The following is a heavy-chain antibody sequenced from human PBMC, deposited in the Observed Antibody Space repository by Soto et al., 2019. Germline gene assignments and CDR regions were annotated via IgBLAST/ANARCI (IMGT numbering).Heavy chain of an antibody. V-gene: IGHV4-30-2*01. CDR1: GGSISSGGYS. Sequence: PSETLSLTCAVSGGSISSGGYSWSWIRQPPGKGLEWIGYIYHSGSTYYNPSLKSRVTISVDRSKNQFSLKLSSVTAADTAVYYCARAPGRDYGDSVSINWFDPWGQGTLATVSP. D-gene: IGHD4-17*01. CDR3: ARAPGRDYGDSVSINWFDP. CDR2: IYHSGST. J-gene: IGHJ5*02.